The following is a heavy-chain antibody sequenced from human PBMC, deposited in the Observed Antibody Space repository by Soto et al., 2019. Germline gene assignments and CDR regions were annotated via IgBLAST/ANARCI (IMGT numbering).Heavy chain of an antibody. CDR2: IRDDGSNK. J-gene: IGHJ5*02. V-gene: IGHV3-33*08. CDR1: GFTVSSYG. CDR3: ANPVLRYFDWLFTHNWFDP. Sequence: PVGSVTLSCAASGFTVSSYGMHWVREGPGKGLEWVSVIRDDGSNKYYADSVKGRFTISRDNSKNTLYLQMNSLRAEDTAVYYGANPVLRYFDWLFTHNWFDPWGQGTLVTVS. D-gene: IGHD3-9*01.